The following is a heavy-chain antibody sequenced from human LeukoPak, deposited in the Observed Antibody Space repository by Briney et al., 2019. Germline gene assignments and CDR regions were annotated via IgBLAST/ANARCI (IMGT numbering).Heavy chain of an antibody. Sequence: GGSLRLSCAASGLTFSNYWMHWVRKGPGKGLVWVSRISPDGSTTTYADSVKGRFIISRDSAQNTVYLQMSSLRLEDTAVDYCAREYRSSSGRAFDSWGQGTLVTASS. CDR1: GLTFSNYW. CDR2: ISPDGSTT. D-gene: IGHD6-6*01. CDR3: AREYRSSSGRAFDS. J-gene: IGHJ4*02. V-gene: IGHV3-74*01.